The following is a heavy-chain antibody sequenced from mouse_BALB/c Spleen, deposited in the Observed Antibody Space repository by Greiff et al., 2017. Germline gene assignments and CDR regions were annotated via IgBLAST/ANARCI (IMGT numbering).Heavy chain of an antibody. J-gene: IGHJ4*01. V-gene: IGHV5-17*02. Sequence: EVKLVESGGGLVQPGGSRKLSCAASGFTFSSFGMHWVRQAPEKGLEWVAYISSGSSTIYYADTVKGRFTISRDNPKNTLFLQMTSLRSEDTAMYYCARSATTATDYAMDYWGQGTSVTVSS. CDR1: GFTFSSFG. D-gene: IGHD1-2*01. CDR2: ISSGSSTI. CDR3: ARSATTATDYAMDY.